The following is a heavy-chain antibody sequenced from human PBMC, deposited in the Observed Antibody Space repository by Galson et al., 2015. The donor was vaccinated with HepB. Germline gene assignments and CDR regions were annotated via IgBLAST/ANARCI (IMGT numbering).Heavy chain of an antibody. CDR3: TRLGDFSGYSSS. CDR1: GFTFSGSA. V-gene: IGHV3-73*01. D-gene: IGHD6-13*01. J-gene: IGHJ4*02. CDR2: IRSKANDYAT. Sequence: SLRLSCAASGFTFSGSAIHWVRQASGKGLEWVGRIRSKANDYATAYAASLKGRFTISRADSKNTAYLHMKSLKTEDTAVYYCTRLGDFSGYSSSWGQGTLVTVAP.